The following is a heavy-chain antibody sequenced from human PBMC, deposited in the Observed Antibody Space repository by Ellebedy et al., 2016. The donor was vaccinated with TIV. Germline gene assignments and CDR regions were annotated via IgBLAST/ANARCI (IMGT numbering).Heavy chain of an antibody. D-gene: IGHD1-26*01. V-gene: IGHV3-30*18. CDR2: ISSDGSHD. Sequence: GESLKISCAASGFTFSTYAMHWVRQAPGKGLEWLAIISSDGSHDFFADSVKGRFTISRYKSKNTLYLQMNSLRGEDTTVYYCAKRSGSFSFFDYWGQGTLVTVSS. CDR3: AKRSGSFSFFDY. J-gene: IGHJ4*02. CDR1: GFTFSTYA.